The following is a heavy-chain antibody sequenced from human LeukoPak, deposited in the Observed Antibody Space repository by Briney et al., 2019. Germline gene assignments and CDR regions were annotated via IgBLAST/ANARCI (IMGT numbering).Heavy chain of an antibody. CDR2: SNTDGSST. D-gene: IGHD4-11*01. J-gene: IGHJ4*02. V-gene: IGHV3-74*01. Sequence: GGSLRLSCAASGFTFSRYWMHWVRQAPGKGLVWVSRSNTDGSSTNYADSVKGRFTISRDNAKSTLYLQMNCLRAEDTAVYYCARGYSDYYYFDSWGQGTLVTVSS. CDR1: GFTFSRYW. CDR3: ARGYSDYYYFDS.